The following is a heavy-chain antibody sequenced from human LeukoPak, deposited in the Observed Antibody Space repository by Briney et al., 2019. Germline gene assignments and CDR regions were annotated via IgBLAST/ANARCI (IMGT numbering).Heavy chain of an antibody. J-gene: IGHJ4*02. D-gene: IGHD3-10*01. Sequence: TGGSLRLSCAASGFTFDDYAMHWVRQAPGKGLEWVSGISWNSGSIGYADSVKGRFTISRDNAKNSLYLQMNSLRVEDTAFYYCAKASAVYYGSGTYIDYWGQGTLVTVSS. CDR2: ISWNSGSI. V-gene: IGHV3-9*01. CDR1: GFTFDDYA. CDR3: AKASAVYYGSGTYIDY.